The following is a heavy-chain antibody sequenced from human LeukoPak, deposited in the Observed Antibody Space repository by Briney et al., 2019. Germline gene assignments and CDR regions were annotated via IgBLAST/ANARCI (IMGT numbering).Heavy chain of an antibody. V-gene: IGHV3-66*01. J-gene: IGHJ3*02. CDR3: ARTPDAFDI. CDR1: GLTANSNY. Sequence: GGSLRLSCVASGLTANSNYISWVRQAPGKGLEWVSLTYSGGSSYYADSVKGRFTISRDIPKNTLYLQMNSLRAEDTAVYYCARTPDAFDIWGQGTLVTVSS. CDR2: TYSGGSS.